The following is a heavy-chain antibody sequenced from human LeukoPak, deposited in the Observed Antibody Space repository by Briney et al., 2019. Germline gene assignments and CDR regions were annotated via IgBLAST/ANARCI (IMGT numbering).Heavy chain of an antibody. CDR1: GFTFSDYY. D-gene: IGHD2-2*01. V-gene: IGHV3-11*04. J-gene: IGHJ4*02. CDR3: ARAPQGYCSRTSCYAEYFDY. CDR2: ISSSGSTI. Sequence: AGGYLRLSCAASGFTFSDYYMRWIRQAPGKGLEWVSYISSSGSTIYYADSVKGRLTISRDNAKNSLYLQMNSLRAEDTAVYYCARAPQGYCSRTSCYAEYFDYWGQGTLVTVSS.